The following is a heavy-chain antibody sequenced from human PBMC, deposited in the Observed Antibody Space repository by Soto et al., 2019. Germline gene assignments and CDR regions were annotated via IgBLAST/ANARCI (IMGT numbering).Heavy chain of an antibody. CDR2: IYTSGST. V-gene: IGHV4-4*07. CDR1: GGSISSYY. D-gene: IGHD3-22*01. Sequence: PPETLCLPRTVSGGSISSYYWSWIRQPAGKGLEWIGRIYTSGSTNYNPSLKSRVTMSVDTSKTQFSLKLSSVTAADTAIYYCARSSRGYYDLAAYWGQGSPGTGSS. CDR3: ARSSRGYYDLAAY. J-gene: IGHJ4*02.